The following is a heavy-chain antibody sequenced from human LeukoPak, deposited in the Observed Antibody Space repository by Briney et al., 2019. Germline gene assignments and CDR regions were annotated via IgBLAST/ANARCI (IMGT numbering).Heavy chain of an antibody. CDR2: IYYSGST. CDR1: GGSISSSSYY. J-gene: IGHJ3*02. CDR3: ARGLVGDYDYVWGSYRYAPFDI. Sequence: KPSETLSLTCTVSGGSISSSSYYWGWIRQPPGKGLEWIGSIYYSGSTYYNPSLKSRVTISVDTSKNQFSLKLSSVTAADTAVYYCARGLVGDYDYVWGSYRYAPFDIWGQGTMVTVSS. D-gene: IGHD3-16*02. V-gene: IGHV4-39*07.